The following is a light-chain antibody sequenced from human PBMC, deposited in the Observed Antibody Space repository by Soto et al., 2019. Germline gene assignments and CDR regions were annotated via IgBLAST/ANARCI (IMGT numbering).Light chain of an antibody. Sequence: EIVLTQSPATLSLSPGERATLSCRASQSVSSYLAWYQQKPGQAPRLLIYDASNRATGIPARFSGSGSGTDFTLTIRRLEPEDFAVYYCQQRSNWPRSTFGQGTKLEIK. CDR2: DAS. CDR3: QQRSNWPRST. CDR1: QSVSSY. J-gene: IGKJ2*02. V-gene: IGKV3-11*01.